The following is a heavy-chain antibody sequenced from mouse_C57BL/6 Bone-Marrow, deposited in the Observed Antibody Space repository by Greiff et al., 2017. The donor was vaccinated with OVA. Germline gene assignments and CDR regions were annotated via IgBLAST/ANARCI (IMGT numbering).Heavy chain of an antibody. CDR1: GFTFSDYY. J-gene: IGHJ2*01. D-gene: IGHD2-2*01. Sequence: VVESEGGLVQPGSSMKLSCTASGFTFSDYYMAWVRQVPEKGLEWVANINYDGSSTYYLDSLKSRFIISRDNAKNILYLQMSSLKSEDTATYYCARDGYDVDYWGQGTTLTVSS. CDR2: INYDGSST. V-gene: IGHV5-16*01. CDR3: ARDGYDVDY.